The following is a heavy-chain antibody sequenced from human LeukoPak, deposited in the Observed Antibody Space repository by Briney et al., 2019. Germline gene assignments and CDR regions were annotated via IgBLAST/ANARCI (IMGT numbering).Heavy chain of an antibody. CDR2: ISYDGSNK. D-gene: IGHD3-22*01. J-gene: IGHJ4*02. V-gene: IGHV3-30*18. CDR1: GFTLSSSA. Sequence: PGGSLRLSCAASGFTLSSSAMNWVRQAPGKGLEWVAVISYDGSNKYYADSVKGRFTISRDNSKNTLYLQMNSLRAEDTAVYYCAKDLKSSGYLFDYWGQGTLVTVSS. CDR3: AKDLKSSGYLFDY.